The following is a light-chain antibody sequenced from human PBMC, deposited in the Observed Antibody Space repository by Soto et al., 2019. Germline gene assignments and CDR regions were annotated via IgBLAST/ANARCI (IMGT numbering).Light chain of an antibody. CDR1: QGISNF. CDR3: QKYNSAPWT. J-gene: IGKJ1*01. CDR2: AAS. V-gene: IGKV1-27*01. Sequence: DIQMTQSPSSLSASVGDRVTITCRASQGISNFLAWYQQKPGKVPKLLIYAASTLQSWVPSRFSGSGSGTDFTLTITSLQPEDVATYYCQKYNSAPWTFGQGTKVEIK.